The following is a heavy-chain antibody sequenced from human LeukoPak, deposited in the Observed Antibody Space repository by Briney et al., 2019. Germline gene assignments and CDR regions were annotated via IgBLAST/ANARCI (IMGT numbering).Heavy chain of an antibody. J-gene: IGHJ4*02. CDR1: GGSISSSSYY. Sequence: KSSETLSLTCTVSGGSISSSSYYWGWIRQPPGKGLEWIGSIYYSGSTYYNPSLKSRVTISVDTSKNQFSLKLSSVTAADTAVYYCARGFRGDYFDYWGQGTLVTVSS. D-gene: IGHD3-10*01. CDR2: IYYSGST. CDR3: ARGFRGDYFDY. V-gene: IGHV4-39*01.